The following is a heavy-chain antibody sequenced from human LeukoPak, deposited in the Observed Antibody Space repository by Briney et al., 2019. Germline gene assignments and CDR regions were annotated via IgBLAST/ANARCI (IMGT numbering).Heavy chain of an antibody. Sequence: GGSLRLSCAASGFTFSSYAMSWVRQAPGKGLEWVSAISGSGGSTYYADSVKGRFTISRDNSKNTLYLQMNSLRAEDTAVYYCAKGRSSALRFLVLDPWGQGTLVTVSS. CDR1: GFTFSSYA. CDR2: ISGSGGST. CDR3: AKGRSSALRFLVLDP. D-gene: IGHD3-3*01. V-gene: IGHV3-23*01. J-gene: IGHJ5*02.